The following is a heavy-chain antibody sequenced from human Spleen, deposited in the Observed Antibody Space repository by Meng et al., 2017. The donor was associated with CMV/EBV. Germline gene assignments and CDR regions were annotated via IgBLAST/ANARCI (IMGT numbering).Heavy chain of an antibody. V-gene: IGHV4-30-4*08. J-gene: IGHJ4*02. Sequence: SETLSLTSTVSGGSISSGDYYWSWIRQPPGKGLEWIGYIYYSGSTYYNPSLKSRVTISVDTSKNQFSLKLSSVTAADTAVYYCAREGKWGYCSSTSCLKVDYFDYWGQGTLVTVSS. CDR1: GGSISSGDYY. CDR2: IYYSGST. D-gene: IGHD2-2*01. CDR3: AREGKWGYCSSTSCLKVDYFDY.